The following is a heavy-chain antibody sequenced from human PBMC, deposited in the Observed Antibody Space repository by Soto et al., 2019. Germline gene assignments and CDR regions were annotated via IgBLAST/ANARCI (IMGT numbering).Heavy chain of an antibody. Sequence: GXSVKVSCKVSGCTLTELSMHWVRQAPGKGLEWMGGLDTXDGEKXYAQKFKGRVXXTEDTYTXXDYTELRSMRSEDTAVYYCATTSITMAYSWFDPWGQGTLVTVSS. CDR3: ATTSITMAYSWFDP. J-gene: IGHJ5*02. V-gene: IGHV1-24*01. D-gene: IGHD3-10*01. CDR1: GCTLTELS. CDR2: LDTXDGEK.